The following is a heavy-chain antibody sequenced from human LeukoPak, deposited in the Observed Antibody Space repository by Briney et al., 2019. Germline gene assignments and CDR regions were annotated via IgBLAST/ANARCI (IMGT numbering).Heavy chain of an antibody. CDR3: ATHCGGDCYDYFDY. J-gene: IGHJ4*02. V-gene: IGHV3-23*01. CDR1: GFTFSSYA. Sequence: GGSLRLSCAASGFTFSSYAMSWVRQAPGKGLEWVSAISGSGGSTYYADSVKGRFTNSRDNSKNTLYLQMNSLRAEDTAVYYCATHCGGDCYDYFDYWGQGTLVTVSS. CDR2: ISGSGGST. D-gene: IGHD2-21*02.